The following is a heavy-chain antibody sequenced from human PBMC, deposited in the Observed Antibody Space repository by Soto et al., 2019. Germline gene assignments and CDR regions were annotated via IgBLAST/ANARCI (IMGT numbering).Heavy chain of an antibody. CDR1: GGTFNSYT. J-gene: IGHJ4*02. V-gene: IGHV1-69*02. Sequence: QVQLVQSGVEVKKPGSSVKVSCTASGGTFNSYTLNWLRQAPGQRLEWVGRVNPIVGMSSSASKFQGRVTMTADKSPSTAYMVLTGLKAEDTALYYCATSYGSGSTHFDSWGQGTMVTVSS. CDR3: ATSYGSGSTHFDS. CDR2: VNPIVGMS. D-gene: IGHD3-10*01.